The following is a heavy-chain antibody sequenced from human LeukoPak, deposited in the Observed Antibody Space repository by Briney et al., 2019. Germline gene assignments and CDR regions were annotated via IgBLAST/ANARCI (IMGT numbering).Heavy chain of an antibody. Sequence: PSETLSLTCTVSGGSISSYYWSWIRRPPGKGLEWIGYIYYSGSTNYNPSLKSRVTISVDTSKNQFSLKLSSVTAADTAVYYCARTYSGWPLDYWGPGTLVTVSS. CDR3: ARTYSGWPLDY. V-gene: IGHV4-59*01. D-gene: IGHD6-19*01. CDR2: IYYSGST. CDR1: GGSISSYY. J-gene: IGHJ4*02.